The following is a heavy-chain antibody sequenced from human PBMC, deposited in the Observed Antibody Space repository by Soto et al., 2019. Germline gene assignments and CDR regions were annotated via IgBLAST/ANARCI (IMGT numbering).Heavy chain of an antibody. CDR1: GGSISSYY. J-gene: IGHJ6*01. V-gene: IGHV4-59*01. CDR3: ARCHFNFFVYGTAA. Sequence: SETLSLTCTVSGGSISSYYWSWIRQPPGKGLEWIGYIYYSGSTNYNPSLKSRVTISVDTSKNQFSLKLRSVTFAVTALFYCARCHFNFFVYGTAASG. CDR2: IYYSGST.